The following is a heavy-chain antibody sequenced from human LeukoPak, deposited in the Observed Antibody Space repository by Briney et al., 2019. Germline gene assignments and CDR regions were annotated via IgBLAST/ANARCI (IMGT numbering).Heavy chain of an antibody. Sequence: GGSLRLSCAASGFKFSSYAMSWVRQAPGKGLEWVSSINTYYADSVKGRFTISRDNSKNALFLQLNSLRAEDTAVYFCSKDFTVTTVGFFHYWGQGTLVTVSS. D-gene: IGHD4-17*01. J-gene: IGHJ1*01. CDR3: SKDFTVTTVGFFHY. V-gene: IGHV3-23*01. CDR2: INT. CDR1: GFKFSSYA.